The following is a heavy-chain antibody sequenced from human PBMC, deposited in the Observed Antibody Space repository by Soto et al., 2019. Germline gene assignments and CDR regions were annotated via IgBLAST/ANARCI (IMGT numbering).Heavy chain of an antibody. CDR3: ARGPSTIFGVVDHYYYYGMDV. CDR1: GGSFSGYY. J-gene: IGHJ6*02. Sequence: SETLSLTCAVYGGSFSGYYWSWIRQPPGKGLEWIGEINHSGSTNYNPSLKSRVTISVDTSKNQFSLKLSSVTAADTAVYYCARGPSTIFGVVDHYYYYGMDVWGQGTTVTVSS. CDR2: INHSGST. V-gene: IGHV4-34*01. D-gene: IGHD3-3*01.